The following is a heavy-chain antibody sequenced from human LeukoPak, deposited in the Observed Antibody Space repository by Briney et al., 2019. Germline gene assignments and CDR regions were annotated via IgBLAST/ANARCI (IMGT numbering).Heavy chain of an antibody. CDR3: ARQYNWAMIDY. D-gene: IGHD1-20*01. CDR2: INHSGST. Sequence: SETLSLTCAVYGGSFSGYYWSWIRQPPGKGLEWIGEINHSGSTNYNPSLKSRVTISVDTSKNQFSLKLSSVTAADTAVYYCARQYNWAMIDYWGQGTLVTVSS. V-gene: IGHV4-34*01. J-gene: IGHJ4*02. CDR1: GGSFSGYY.